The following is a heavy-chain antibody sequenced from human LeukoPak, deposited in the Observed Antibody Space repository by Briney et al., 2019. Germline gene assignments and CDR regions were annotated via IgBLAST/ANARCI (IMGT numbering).Heavy chain of an antibody. CDR2: INHSGST. CDR3: VRFWKGYSWQGINWFDP. Sequence: SETLSLTCAVYGGSFSGYYWSWIRQPPGKGLEWIGGINHSGSTNYNPSLKSRVTISVDTSKNQFSLKLSSVTDAETAVYYCVRFWKGYSWQGINWFDPCGQGTVITHSS. V-gene: IGHV4-34*01. D-gene: IGHD3-3*01. J-gene: IGHJ5*02. CDR1: GGSFSGYY.